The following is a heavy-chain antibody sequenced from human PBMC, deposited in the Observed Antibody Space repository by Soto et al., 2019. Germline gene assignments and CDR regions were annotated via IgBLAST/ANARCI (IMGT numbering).Heavy chain of an antibody. CDR3: ARYLGKEQLVFDY. V-gene: IGHV3-66*01. CDR2: IYSGGST. J-gene: IGHJ4*02. D-gene: IGHD6-6*01. Sequence: EVQLVESGGGLVQPGGSLRLSCAASGFTVSSNYMSWVRQAPGKGLEWVSVIYSGGSTYYADSVKGRFTISRDNSKNTLYLQMNSLRAEDTAVYYCARYLGKEQLVFDYWGQGTLVTVSS. CDR1: GFTVSSNY.